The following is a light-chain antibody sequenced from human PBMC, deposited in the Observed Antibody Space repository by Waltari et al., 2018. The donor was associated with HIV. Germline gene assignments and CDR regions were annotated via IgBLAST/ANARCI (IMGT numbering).Light chain of an antibody. Sequence: DIQMTQSPSSLSASVGDRVTITCRASQSISSYLNWYQQKPGKAPKLLIYAASSLQSGVPSRFSGSGSGTDFTLTISSRQPEDFATYYCQQSYSTLGAFGQGTKLEIK. CDR2: AAS. CDR3: QQSYSTLGA. J-gene: IGKJ2*01. CDR1: QSISSY. V-gene: IGKV1-39*01.